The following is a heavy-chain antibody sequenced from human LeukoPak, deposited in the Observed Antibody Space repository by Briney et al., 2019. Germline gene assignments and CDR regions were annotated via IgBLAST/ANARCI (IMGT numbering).Heavy chain of an antibody. Sequence: SETLSLTCTVSGGSVSSGSYYWSWIRQPPGKGLEWIGYIYYSGSTNYNPSLKSRATISVDTSKNQFSLKLSSVTAADTAMYYCASALHMYYYDSSGYKYYYYYYMDVWGKGTTVTVSS. CDR2: IYYSGST. J-gene: IGHJ6*03. CDR1: GGSVSSGSYY. V-gene: IGHV4-61*01. D-gene: IGHD3-22*01. CDR3: ASALHMYYYDSSGYKYYYYYYMDV.